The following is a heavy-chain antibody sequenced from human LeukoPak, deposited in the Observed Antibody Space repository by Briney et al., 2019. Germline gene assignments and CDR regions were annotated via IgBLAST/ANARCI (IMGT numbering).Heavy chain of an antibody. V-gene: IGHV4-39*07. D-gene: IGHD5-18*01. J-gene: IGHJ6*03. Sequence: KPSETLSLTCTVSGGSISSSSYYWGWIRQPPGKGLEWIGSIYYSGSTYYNPSLKSRVTISVDTSKNQFSLKLSSVTAADTAVYYCARAQLWPHYYYYYMDVWGKGTTVTVSS. CDR1: GGSISSSSYY. CDR3: ARAQLWPHYYYYYMDV. CDR2: IYYSGST.